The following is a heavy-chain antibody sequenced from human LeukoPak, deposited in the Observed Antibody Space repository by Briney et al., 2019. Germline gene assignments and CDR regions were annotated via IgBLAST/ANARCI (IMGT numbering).Heavy chain of an antibody. V-gene: IGHV3-30*18. D-gene: IGHD6-19*01. CDR2: ISYDGSNK. Sequence: GGSLRLSCAASGFTFSSYGMHWVRQAPGKGLEWVAVISYDGSNKYYADSVKGRFTISRDNSKNTLYLQMNSLRAEDTAVYYCAKDRGSGWLDYWGQGTLVTVSS. CDR3: AKDRGSGWLDY. CDR1: GFTFSSYG. J-gene: IGHJ4*02.